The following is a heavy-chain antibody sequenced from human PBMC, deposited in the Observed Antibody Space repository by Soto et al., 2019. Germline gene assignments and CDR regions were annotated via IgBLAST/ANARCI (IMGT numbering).Heavy chain of an antibody. Sequence: GGSLRLSCAASGFNFSSNGMHWVRQAPGKGLEWVAVISYDGSNKYYADSVKGRFTISRDNSKNTLYLQMNSLRAEDTAVYYCAKDPWSDFWSGYPTTWYYYYGMDVWGQGTTVTVSS. V-gene: IGHV3-30*18. D-gene: IGHD3-3*01. CDR1: GFNFSSNG. CDR2: ISYDGSNK. J-gene: IGHJ6*02. CDR3: AKDPWSDFWSGYPTTWYYYYGMDV.